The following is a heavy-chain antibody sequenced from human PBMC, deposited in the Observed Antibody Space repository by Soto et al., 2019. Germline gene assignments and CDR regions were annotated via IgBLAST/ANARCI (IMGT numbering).Heavy chain of an antibody. CDR1: GFTFSDFY. D-gene: IGHD4-4*01. Sequence: EVHLVQAGGGLVQPGGSLGLSCVGSGFTFSDFYMNWVRQAPGKGLEWVANIRPDGYGPNLVESVKGRFTTSRDNAKNSLFLQMNSLSADDKAVYYCAGWGGHDYNYWGQGILVTVSS. CDR3: AGWGGHDYNY. J-gene: IGHJ4*02. CDR2: IRPDGYGP. V-gene: IGHV3-7*03.